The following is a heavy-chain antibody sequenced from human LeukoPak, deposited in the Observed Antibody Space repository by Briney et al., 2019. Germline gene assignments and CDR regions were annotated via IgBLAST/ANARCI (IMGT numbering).Heavy chain of an antibody. V-gene: IGHV3-7*01. J-gene: IGHJ4*02. CDR3: ASGGTSGFEGYFFVDY. CDR2: IKQDGSAK. D-gene: IGHD4-23*01. CDR1: GFTFNNYW. Sequence: PGGSLRLSCAASGFTFNNYWMSWVRQAPGKGLEWVANIKQDGSAKSYVDSVKGRFTISRDNAKNSLYLQMNSLGAEDTAVYYCASGGTSGFEGYFFVDYWGQGTLVTVSS.